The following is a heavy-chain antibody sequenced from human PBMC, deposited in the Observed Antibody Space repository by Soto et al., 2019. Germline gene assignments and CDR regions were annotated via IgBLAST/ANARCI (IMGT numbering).Heavy chain of an antibody. Sequence: PGGSLRLSCAASGFTFSSYAMSWVRQAPGKGLEWVSSISGSGGGTYYADSVKGRFTFSRDNSKNTLYLQMNSLRVEDTAVYYCARDHIQSYYHSSGYSGRFDPWGQGTLVTVSS. CDR1: GFTFSSYA. V-gene: IGHV3-23*01. CDR2: ISGSGGGT. D-gene: IGHD3-22*01. J-gene: IGHJ5*02. CDR3: ARDHIQSYYHSSGYSGRFDP.